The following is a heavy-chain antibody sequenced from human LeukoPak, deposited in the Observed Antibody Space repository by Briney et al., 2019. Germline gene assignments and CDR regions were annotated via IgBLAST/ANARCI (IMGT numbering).Heavy chain of an antibody. V-gene: IGHV3-48*03. CDR1: GFTFSNYE. CDR3: AELGITMIGGV. J-gene: IGHJ6*04. CDR2: MSGSGTTI. D-gene: IGHD3-10*02. Sequence: PGGSLRLSCAASGFTFSNYEMNWVRQAPGKGLEWVSYMSGSGTTIYYADSVKGRFTISRDNAKNSLYLQMNSLRAEDTAVYYCAELGITMIGGVWGKGTTVTISS.